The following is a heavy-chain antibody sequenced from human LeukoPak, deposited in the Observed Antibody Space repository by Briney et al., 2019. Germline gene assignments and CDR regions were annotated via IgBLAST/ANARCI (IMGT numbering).Heavy chain of an antibody. D-gene: IGHD5-24*01. CDR3: ARVGSGRDGFKGAFEV. CDR1: GYTFTSYY. Sequence: ASVKVSCKASGYTFTSYYMHWVRQAPGQGLEWMGIINPSGGSTSYAQKFQGRVTMTRDTSTSTVYMELSSLRSEDTAVYYCARVGSGRDGFKGAFEVWGQGTTVTVSS. CDR2: INPSGGST. J-gene: IGHJ3*01. V-gene: IGHV1-46*01.